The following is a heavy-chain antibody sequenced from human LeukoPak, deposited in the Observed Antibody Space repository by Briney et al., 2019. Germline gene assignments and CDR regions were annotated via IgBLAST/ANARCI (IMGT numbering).Heavy chain of an antibody. V-gene: IGHV3-48*01. CDR2: ISSSSSTI. J-gene: IGHJ5*02. D-gene: IGHD2-21*02. CDR1: GFTFTTYS. CDR3: ARGASYVTSQWFAP. Sequence: GGSLRLSCAASGFTFTTYSMNWVRQAPGKGLEWVSYISSSSSTIYYADSVKGRFTISRDNAKNSLYLQMNSLRAEDTAVYYCARGASYVTSQWFAPWGQGTQVTVSS.